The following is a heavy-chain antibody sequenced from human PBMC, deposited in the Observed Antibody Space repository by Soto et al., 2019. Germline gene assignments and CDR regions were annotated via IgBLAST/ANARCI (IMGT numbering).Heavy chain of an antibody. V-gene: IGHV4-39*01. Sequence: QLQLQESGPGLVKPSETLSLACAVSGGTISSSRYYWGWIRQPPGKGLEWIGSIYYSGSTYYNPSLKSRVTISVDTSKNQFSLKLSSVTAADTAVYYCARRWFGEYPYYFDYWGQGTLVTVSS. CDR1: GGTISSSRYY. D-gene: IGHD3-10*01. J-gene: IGHJ4*02. CDR2: IYYSGST. CDR3: ARRWFGEYPYYFDY.